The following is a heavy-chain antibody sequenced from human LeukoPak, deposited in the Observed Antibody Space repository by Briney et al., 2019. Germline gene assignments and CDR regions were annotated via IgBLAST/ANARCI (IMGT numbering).Heavy chain of an antibody. D-gene: IGHD2-15*01. CDR2: INHSGST. Sequence: SETLSLTCAVYGGSFSGYYWSWIRQPPGKGLEWIGEINHSGSTNYNPSLKSRVTISVDTSKNQFSLKLSSVTAAGTAVYYCARAAGYCSGGSCYSNAFDIWGQGTMVTVSS. J-gene: IGHJ3*02. CDR1: GGSFSGYY. CDR3: ARAAGYCSGGSCYSNAFDI. V-gene: IGHV4-34*01.